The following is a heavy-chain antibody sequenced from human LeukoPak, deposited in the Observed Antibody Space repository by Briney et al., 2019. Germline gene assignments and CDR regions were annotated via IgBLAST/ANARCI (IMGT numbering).Heavy chain of an antibody. V-gene: IGHV3-23*01. CDR1: GFTFISYA. Sequence: GGSLRLSCAASGFTFISYAMSWVRQAPGKGLEWVSAISGSGGSTYYADSVKGRFTISRDNSKNTLYLQMNSLRAEDTAVYYCAKVSDLAATSNWFDPWGQGTLVTVSS. CDR2: ISGSGGST. CDR3: AKVSDLAATSNWFDP. D-gene: IGHD2-15*01. J-gene: IGHJ5*02.